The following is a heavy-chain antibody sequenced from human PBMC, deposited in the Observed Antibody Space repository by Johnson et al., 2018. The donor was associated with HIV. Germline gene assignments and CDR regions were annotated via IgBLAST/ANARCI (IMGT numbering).Heavy chain of an antibody. CDR2: IKQDGSEK. CDR3: AKGGSSDAFDI. V-gene: IGHV3-7*02. J-gene: IGHJ3*02. D-gene: IGHD6-6*01. CDR1: GFTFSSYW. Sequence: VQLVESGGGLVQPGRSLRLSCAASGFTFSSYWMSWVRQAPGKGLEWVANIKQDGSEKYYVDSVKGRFTISRDNSKNRLYLQMNSLRAEDTAVYYCAKGGSSDAFDIWGQGTMVTVSS.